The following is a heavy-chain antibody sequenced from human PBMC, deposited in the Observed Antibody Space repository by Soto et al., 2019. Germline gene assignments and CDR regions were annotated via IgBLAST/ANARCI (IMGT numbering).Heavy chain of an antibody. CDR1: GGSISSYY. D-gene: IGHD6-19*01. CDR3: ARVRWTVAGPGHFDY. Sequence: QVQLQESGPGLVKPSETLSLTCTVSGGSISSYYWSWIRQPPGKGLEWIGYIYYSGSTNYNPSLKRRVTRSVDTSQNQFSLKLSSVTAADTAVYYCARVRWTVAGPGHFDYWGQGTLVTVSS. V-gene: IGHV4-59*01. J-gene: IGHJ4*02. CDR2: IYYSGST.